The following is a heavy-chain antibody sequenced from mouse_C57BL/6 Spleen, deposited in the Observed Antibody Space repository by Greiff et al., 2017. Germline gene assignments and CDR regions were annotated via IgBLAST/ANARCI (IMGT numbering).Heavy chain of an antibody. V-gene: IGHV1-50*01. CDR3: ATGTVREFAY. CDR1: GYTFTSYW. CDR2: IDPSDSYT. Sequence: QFQLQQPGAELVKPGASVQLSCTASGYTFTSYWMQWVKQRPGQGLEWIGEIDPSDSYTNYNQKFKGKATLTVDTSSSTAYMQLSSLTSEDSAVYYCATGTVREFAYWGQGTLVTVAA. J-gene: IGHJ3*01. D-gene: IGHD1-1*01.